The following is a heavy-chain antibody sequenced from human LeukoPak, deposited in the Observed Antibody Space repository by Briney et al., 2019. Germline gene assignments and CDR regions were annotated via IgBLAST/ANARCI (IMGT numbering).Heavy chain of an antibody. CDR1: GFTFSSYS. D-gene: IGHD6-19*01. CDR2: ISSSSYI. Sequence: PGGSLRLSCAASGFTFSSYSMNRVRQAPGKGLEWVSSISSSSYIYYADSVKGRFTISRDNAKNSLYLQMNSLRAEDTAVYYCARGSSGWSAGYYYGMDVWGQGTTVTVSS. CDR3: ARGSSGWSAGYYYGMDV. J-gene: IGHJ6*02. V-gene: IGHV3-21*01.